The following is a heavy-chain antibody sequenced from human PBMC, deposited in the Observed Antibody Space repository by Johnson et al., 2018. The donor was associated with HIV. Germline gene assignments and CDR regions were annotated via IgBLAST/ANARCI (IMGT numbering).Heavy chain of an antibody. CDR2: IYSGGST. V-gene: IGHV3-53*01. J-gene: IGHJ3*02. D-gene: IGHD3-16*01. Sequence: VQLVESGGDLIQPGGSLRLSCAASGFTVSSNYMSWVRQAPGKGLEWVSTIYSGGSTYYADSVKGRFTISRDNSKNTLYLQMNSLRAEDTAVYYCARTLWVGKESAFDIWGHGTMVTVSS. CDR3: ARTLWVGKESAFDI. CDR1: GFTVSSNY.